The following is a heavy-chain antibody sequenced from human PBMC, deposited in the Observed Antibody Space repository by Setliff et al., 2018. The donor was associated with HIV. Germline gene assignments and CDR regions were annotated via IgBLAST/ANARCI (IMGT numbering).Heavy chain of an antibody. V-gene: IGHV1-69*06. D-gene: IGHD6-13*01. J-gene: IGHJ3*01. CDR2: IIPIIRSA. CDR1: GVTFTTYS. Sequence: GASVKVSCKTSGVTFTTYSITWVRQASGQGLEWMGGIIPIIRSAKYAQKFQGRVTITADKSTSTAYMELSNLRSEDTAVYYCAREVASYSSRFDAFDVWGQGTTVTVSS. CDR3: AREVASYSSRFDAFDV.